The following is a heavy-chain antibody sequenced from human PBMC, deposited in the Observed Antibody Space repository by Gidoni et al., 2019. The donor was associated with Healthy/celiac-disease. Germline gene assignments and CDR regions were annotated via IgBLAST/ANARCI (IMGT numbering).Heavy chain of an antibody. CDR3: ARQGDSEWELLYAFDI. CDR2: IYYSGST. J-gene: IGHJ3*02. V-gene: IGHV4-59*08. D-gene: IGHD1-26*01. CDR1: GGSISSYY. Sequence: QVQLQESGPGLVKPSETLSLTCTVSGGSISSYYWSWIRQPPGKGLEWIGYIYYSGSTNYNPSLKSRVTISVDTSKNQFSLKLSSVTAADTAVYYCARQGDSEWELLYAFDIWGQGTMVTVSS.